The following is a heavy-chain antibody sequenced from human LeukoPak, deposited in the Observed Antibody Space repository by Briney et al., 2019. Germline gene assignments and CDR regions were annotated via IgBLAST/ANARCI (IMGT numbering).Heavy chain of an antibody. D-gene: IGHD3-22*01. J-gene: IGHJ4*02. V-gene: IGHV3-48*02. CDR1: GFTFSSYS. CDR3: ARDLDTSGYTFDY. CDR2: ISGSSRVI. Sequence: GGSLRLSCAASGFTFSSYSMNWVRQAPGEGLVWVSYISGSSRVIYYADSVKGRFTISRDNAKNSLYLQMNSLGDEDTAVYYCARDLDTSGYTFDYWGQGTLVTVSS.